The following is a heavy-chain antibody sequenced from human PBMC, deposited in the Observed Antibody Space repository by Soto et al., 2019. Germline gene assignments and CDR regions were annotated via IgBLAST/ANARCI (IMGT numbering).Heavy chain of an antibody. D-gene: IGHD3-10*01. CDR2: IYYSGST. V-gene: IGHV4-31*03. CDR1: GGSISSGGYY. J-gene: IGHJ4*02. CDR3: ARDGRSGGIDY. Sequence: SETLSLTCTVSGGSISSGGYYWSWIRQHPGKGLEWIGYIYYSGSTYYNPSLKSRVTISVDTSKNQFSLKLSSVTAADTAVYYCARDGRSGGIDYWGQGTLVTVSS.